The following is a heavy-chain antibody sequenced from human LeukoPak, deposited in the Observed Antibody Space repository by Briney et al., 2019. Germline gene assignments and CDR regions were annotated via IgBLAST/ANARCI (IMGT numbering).Heavy chain of an antibody. J-gene: IGHJ3*02. Sequence: PSETLSLTCAVSGYSISSGYYWGWIRQPPGKGLEWIGSIYHSGSTYYNPSLKSRVTISVDTSKNQFSLKLSSVTAADTAVYYCARVDPWYAFDIWGQGTMVTVSS. D-gene: IGHD5-12*01. CDR1: GYSISSGYY. V-gene: IGHV4-38-2*01. CDR2: IYHSGST. CDR3: ARVDPWYAFDI.